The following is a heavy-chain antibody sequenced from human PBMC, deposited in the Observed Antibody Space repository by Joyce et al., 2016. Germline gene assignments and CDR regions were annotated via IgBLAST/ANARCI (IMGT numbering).Heavy chain of an antibody. CDR3: ARTGGSYYDYYYYGLDV. V-gene: IGHV3-74*01. CDR1: GFTFSSYW. D-gene: IGHD1-26*01. J-gene: IGHJ6*02. CDR2: MSSDESST. Sequence: EVQLVESGGGLVQPGGSLRLSCTASGFTFSSYWMHWVRQVSGKGLVWVSHMSSDESSTSYADSVKGRFTISRDNANNTLYLHMNSLRTEDTAVYYCARTGGSYYDYYYYGLDVWGQGTTVIVSS.